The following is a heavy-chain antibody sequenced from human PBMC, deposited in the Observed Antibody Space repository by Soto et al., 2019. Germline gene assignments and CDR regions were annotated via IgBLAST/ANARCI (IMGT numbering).Heavy chain of an antibody. J-gene: IGHJ5*02. D-gene: IGHD3-22*01. V-gene: IGHV4-59*08. Sequence: QVQLQESGPGLVKPSETLSLTCTVSGGSIDSYYWTWIRQPPGKGLEWIGYVYYTGTTTYSPSLKCRVTISVDTSMNQISLKLSSVSAADTAFYYCARLGGYYQSLDTWGQGTLVTVSS. CDR1: GGSIDSYY. CDR2: VYYTGTT. CDR3: ARLGGYYQSLDT.